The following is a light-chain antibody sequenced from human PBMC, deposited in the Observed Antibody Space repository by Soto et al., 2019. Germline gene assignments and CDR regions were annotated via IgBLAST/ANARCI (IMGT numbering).Light chain of an antibody. CDR3: QQYYNWPRT. V-gene: IGKV1-39*01. Sequence: DIQMSQSPSSLSASVGDRFTITCRASQSISIYLNWYQLKPGKAPNLLMYGASYLKSGVPTRFSGSGSGTEFTLTINSLQAEDCAVYYCQQYYNWPRTFGQGTRLEIK. CDR1: QSISIY. CDR2: GAS. J-gene: IGKJ5*01.